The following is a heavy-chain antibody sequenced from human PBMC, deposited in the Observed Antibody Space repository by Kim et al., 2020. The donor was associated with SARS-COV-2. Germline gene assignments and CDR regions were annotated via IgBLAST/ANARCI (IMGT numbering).Heavy chain of an antibody. J-gene: IGHJ2*01. CDR2: ISSSSSTI. V-gene: IGHV3-48*02. D-gene: IGHD3-10*01. Sequence: GGSLRLSCAASGFTFSSYSMNWVRQAPGKGLEWVSYISSSSSTIYYADSVKGRFTISRDNAKNSLYLQMNSLRDEDTAVYYCARGARGRRGDYWYFDLWGRGTLVTVSS. CDR3: ARGARGRRGDYWYFDL. CDR1: GFTFSSYS.